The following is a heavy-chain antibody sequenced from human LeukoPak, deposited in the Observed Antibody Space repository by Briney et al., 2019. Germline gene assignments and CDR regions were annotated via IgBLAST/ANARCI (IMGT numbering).Heavy chain of an antibody. CDR3: ARDFVVVVAAHYYYYYMDV. D-gene: IGHD2-15*01. CDR1: GFTFSSYS. Sequence: GGSLRLSCAASGFTFSSYSMNWVRQAPGKGLEWVSSISSSSSYIYYADSVKGRVTISIDNAKNSLYLQMHSLRAEDTAVYYCARDFVVVVAAHYYYYYMDVWGKGTTVTVSS. CDR2: ISSSSSYI. V-gene: IGHV3-21*01. J-gene: IGHJ6*03.